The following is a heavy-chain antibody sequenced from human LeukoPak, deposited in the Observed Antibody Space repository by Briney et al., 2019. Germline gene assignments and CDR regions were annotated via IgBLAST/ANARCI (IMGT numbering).Heavy chain of an antibody. V-gene: IGHV4-38-2*02. Sequence: PSETLSLTCTVSGYSISSGYYWSWIRQPPGKGLEWIGEINHSGSTNYNPSLKSRVTISVDTSKNQFSLKLSSVTAADTAVYYCARHRYSSSWATDYWGQGTLVTVSS. CDR2: INHSGST. J-gene: IGHJ4*02. D-gene: IGHD6-13*01. CDR3: ARHRYSSSWATDY. CDR1: GYSISSGYY.